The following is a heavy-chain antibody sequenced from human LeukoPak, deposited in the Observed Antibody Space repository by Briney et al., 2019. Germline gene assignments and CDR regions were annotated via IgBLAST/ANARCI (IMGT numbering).Heavy chain of an antibody. D-gene: IGHD3-10*01. CDR2: IYSGGST. J-gene: IGHJ4*02. CDR1: GFIVSSNY. CDR3: ARVTGPTSSMVRGVIIPAFDY. V-gene: IGHV3-53*01. Sequence: GGSLRLSCAASGFIVSSNYMTWVRQAPGKGLEWVSVIYSGGSTYYADSVRGRFTISRDNSKNTLFLQMNSLRAEDTAVYYCARVTGPTSSMVRGVIIPAFDYWGQGTLVTVSS.